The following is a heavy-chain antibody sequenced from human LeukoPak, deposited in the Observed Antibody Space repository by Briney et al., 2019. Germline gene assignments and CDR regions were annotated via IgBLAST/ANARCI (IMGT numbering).Heavy chain of an antibody. V-gene: IGHV3-7*01. Sequence: GGSLRLSCAASGFTFSSYWLSWVRQAPGKGLEWVANIKQDGSEKYYVDSVKGQFTISRDNAKNSLYLQMNSLRAEDTAVYYCARGDFNDYGDYVDAFDIWGQGTMVTVSS. CDR2: IKQDGSEK. D-gene: IGHD4-17*01. CDR1: GFTFSSYW. CDR3: ARGDFNDYGDYVDAFDI. J-gene: IGHJ3*02.